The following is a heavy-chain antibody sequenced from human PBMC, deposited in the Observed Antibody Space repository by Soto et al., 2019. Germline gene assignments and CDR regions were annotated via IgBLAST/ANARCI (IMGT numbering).Heavy chain of an antibody. J-gene: IGHJ6*02. CDR1: GFTFSSYG. D-gene: IGHD3-3*01. V-gene: IGHV3-30*18. CDR3: AKAVWSGPMDV. CDR2: ISYDGSNK. Sequence: QVQLVESGGGVVQPGRSLRLSCAASGFTFSSYGMHWVRQAPGKGLEWVAVISYDGSNKYYADSVKGRFTISRDNSKNTLYLQMNSLRAEDTAVYYGAKAVWSGPMDVWGQGTTVTVSS.